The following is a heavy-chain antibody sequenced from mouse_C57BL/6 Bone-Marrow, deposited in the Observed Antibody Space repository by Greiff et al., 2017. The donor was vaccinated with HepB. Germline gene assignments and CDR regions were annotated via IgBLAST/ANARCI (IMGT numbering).Heavy chain of an antibody. J-gene: IGHJ4*01. Sequence: EVKLVESEGGLVQPGSSMKLSCTASGFTFSDYYMAWVRQVPEKGLEWVANINYDGSSTYYLDSLKSRFIISRDNAKNILYLQMSSLKSEDTATYYCARAPNAMDYWGQGTSVTVSS. V-gene: IGHV5-16*01. CDR1: GFTFSDYY. CDR2: INYDGSST. CDR3: ARAPNAMDY.